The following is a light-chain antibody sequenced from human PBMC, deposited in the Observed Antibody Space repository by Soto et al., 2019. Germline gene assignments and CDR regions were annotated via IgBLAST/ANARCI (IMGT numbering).Light chain of an antibody. V-gene: IGLV1-40*01. Sequence: QLVLTQPPSVSGAPGQRVTISCTGSSSNIGAGYDVHWYQQLPGTAPKLLIYGNSNRPSGVPDRFSGSKSGTSASLAITGLQAEDEADYYCQSYDSSLSGSVLGGGTKLTVL. CDR2: GNS. CDR3: QSYDSSLSGSV. J-gene: IGLJ3*02. CDR1: SSNIGAGYD.